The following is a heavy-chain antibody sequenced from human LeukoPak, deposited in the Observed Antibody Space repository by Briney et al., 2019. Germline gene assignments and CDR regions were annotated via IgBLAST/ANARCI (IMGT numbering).Heavy chain of an antibody. CDR2: IIPILGIA. CDR3: ARDALGSSSWTLPFDY. D-gene: IGHD6-13*01. Sequence: GASVKVSCKASGGTFSSYAISWVRQAPGQGLEWMGRIIPILGIANYAQKFRGRVTITADKSTSTAYMELSSLKSEDTAVYYCARDALGSSSWTLPFDYWGQGTLVTVSS. CDR1: GGTFSSYA. J-gene: IGHJ4*02. V-gene: IGHV1-69*04.